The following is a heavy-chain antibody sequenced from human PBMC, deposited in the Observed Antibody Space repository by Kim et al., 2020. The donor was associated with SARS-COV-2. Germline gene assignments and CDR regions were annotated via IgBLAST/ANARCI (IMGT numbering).Heavy chain of an antibody. Sequence: GGSLRLSCAASGFTFSDYYMSWIRQAPGKGLEWVSYISSSSSYTNYADSVKGRFTISRDNAKNSLYLQMNSLRAEDTAVYYCARGYSGYVPRHNWFDPWGQGTLVTVSS. CDR3: ARGYSGYVPRHNWFDP. V-gene: IGHV3-11*03. CDR1: GFTFSDYY. CDR2: ISSSSSYT. D-gene: IGHD5-12*01. J-gene: IGHJ5*02.